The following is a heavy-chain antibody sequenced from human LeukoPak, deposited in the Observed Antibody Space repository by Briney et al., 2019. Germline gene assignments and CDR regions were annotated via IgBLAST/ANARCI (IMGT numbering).Heavy chain of an antibody. CDR3: ARDHPRGYIAAGD. CDR2: FHNSGTS. J-gene: IGHJ4*02. Sequence: SETLSLTCTVSDDSISDYYRGWIRQPPGKGLEWIGYFHNSGTSTYNPSLKSRVTISADTSKNQFSLKLNSLTTADTAVYYCARDHPRGYIAAGDWGQGTVVTVSS. D-gene: IGHD5-24*01. V-gene: IGHV4-59*01. CDR1: DDSISDYY.